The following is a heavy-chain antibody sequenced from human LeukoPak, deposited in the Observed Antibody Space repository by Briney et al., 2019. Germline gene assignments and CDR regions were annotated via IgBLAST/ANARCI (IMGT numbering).Heavy chain of an antibody. CDR3: AGAGYDDSSGYSY. CDR2: IYTSGST. Sequence: SETLSLTCTASGGSISSYYWSWIRQPAGKGLEWIGRIYTSGSTNYNTSLKSRGTMSVDTSKNQFSLLLSSVTAADTAAYYCAGAGYDDSSGYSYWGQGTLVTVSS. J-gene: IGHJ4*02. D-gene: IGHD3-22*01. V-gene: IGHV4-4*07. CDR1: GGSISSYY.